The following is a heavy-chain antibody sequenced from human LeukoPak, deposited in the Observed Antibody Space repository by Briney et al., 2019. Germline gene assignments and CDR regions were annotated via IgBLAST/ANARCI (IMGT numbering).Heavy chain of an antibody. CDR2: INHSGST. Sequence: KSSETLSLTCAVYGGSFSGHYWNWIRQPPGKGLEWIGEINHSGSTNYNPSLKSRVTISVDTSKNQFSLKVSSVTAADTAVYYCARVKDPGGYYYYYYMDIWGKGNTVTVSS. V-gene: IGHV4-34*01. J-gene: IGHJ6*03. D-gene: IGHD3-16*01. CDR3: ARVKDPGGYYYYYYMDI. CDR1: GGSFSGHY.